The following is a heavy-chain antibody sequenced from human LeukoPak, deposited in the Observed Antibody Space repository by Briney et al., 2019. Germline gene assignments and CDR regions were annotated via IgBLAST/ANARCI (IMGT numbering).Heavy chain of an antibody. J-gene: IGHJ6*03. V-gene: IGHV3-48*01. CDR3: ARDPGSSFPMDV. CDR2: ISTSSSTI. D-gene: IGHD6-13*01. CDR1: GFTFSSYS. Sequence: GGSLRLSCAASGFTFSSYSMNWVRQAPGKGLEGVSYISTSSSTIYYADSVKGRFTISRDNAKNSLYLQMNSLRAEDTAVYYCARDPGSSFPMDVWGKGTTVTVSS.